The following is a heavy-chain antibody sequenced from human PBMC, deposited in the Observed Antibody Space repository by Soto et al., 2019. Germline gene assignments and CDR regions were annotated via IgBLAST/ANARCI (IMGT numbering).Heavy chain of an antibody. CDR2: ISWNSGSI. Sequence: GGSLRLSCAASGFTFDDYAMHWVRQAPGKGLEWVSGISWNSGSIGYADSVKGRFTISRDNAKNSLYLQMNSLRAEDTALYYCAKDNLWSGYGYFDYWGQGTLVTVS. V-gene: IGHV3-9*01. CDR3: AKDNLWSGYGYFDY. D-gene: IGHD3-3*01. CDR1: GFTFDDYA. J-gene: IGHJ4*02.